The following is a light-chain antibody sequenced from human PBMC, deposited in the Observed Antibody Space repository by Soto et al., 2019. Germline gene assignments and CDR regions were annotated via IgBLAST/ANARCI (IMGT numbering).Light chain of an antibody. CDR1: SGHSTYT. J-gene: IGLJ3*02. CDR3: QTWGTGIEV. Sequence: QLVLTQSPSASASLGASVKLTCTLSSGHSTYTIAWHQQQPDKGPRYLMKLKSDGSHTKGDGIPDRFSGSSSGAERSLTISSLQSEDEADYYCQTWGTGIEVFGGGTKLTVL. V-gene: IGLV4-69*01. CDR2: LKSDGSH.